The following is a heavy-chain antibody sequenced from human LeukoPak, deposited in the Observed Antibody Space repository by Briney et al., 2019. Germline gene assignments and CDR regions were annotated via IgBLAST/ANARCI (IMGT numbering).Heavy chain of an antibody. CDR1: GGSISSGGYY. D-gene: IGHD3-22*01. V-gene: IGHV4-31*03. Sequence: SETLSLTCTVSGGSISSGGYYWSWIRQHPGKGLEWIGYIYYSGSTYYNPSLKSRVTISVDTSKDQFSLKLSSVTAADTAVYYCARDRDDSKYGMTSGAKGPRSPSP. CDR3: ARDRDDSKYGMTS. CDR2: IYYSGST. J-gene: IGHJ6*02.